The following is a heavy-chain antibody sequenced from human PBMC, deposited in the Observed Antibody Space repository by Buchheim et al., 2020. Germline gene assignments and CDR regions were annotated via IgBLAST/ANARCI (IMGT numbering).Heavy chain of an antibody. D-gene: IGHD3-22*01. CDR1: GFTVSSDA. Sequence: EMQLLESGGGLVQPGGSLRLSCAASGFTVSSDAMSWVRQAPGKGLEWVSAISGSGGSTYYADSVKGRFTISRDNSKNTLYLQMNSLRAEDTAVYYCAKDLGPGYYDTSGYYPGYWGQGTL. V-gene: IGHV3-23*01. J-gene: IGHJ4*02. CDR3: AKDLGPGYYDTSGYYPGY. CDR2: ISGSGGST.